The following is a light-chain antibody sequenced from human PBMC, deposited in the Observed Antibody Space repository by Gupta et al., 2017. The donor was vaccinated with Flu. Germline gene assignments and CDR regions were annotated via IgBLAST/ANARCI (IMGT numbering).Light chain of an antibody. CDR1: QKISSGY. V-gene: IGKV3-20*01. J-gene: IGKJ3*01. Sequence: ESATLSCRASQKISSGYLAWYQQRPGQAPSLLIYNASSRAAGIPDRISGSDSGTDFSLTISRLEPEDFGLYYCQQYDSSPQTFGPGTRVEI. CDR2: NAS. CDR3: QQYDSSPQT.